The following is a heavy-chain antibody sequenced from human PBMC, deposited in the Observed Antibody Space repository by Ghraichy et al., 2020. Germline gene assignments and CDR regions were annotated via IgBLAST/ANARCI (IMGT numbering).Heavy chain of an antibody. V-gene: IGHV4-34*01. CDR1: GGSFSGYY. Sequence: SETLSLTCAVYGGSFSGYYWSWIRQPPGKGLEWIGEINHSGSTNYNPSLKSRVTISVDTSKNQFSLKLSSVTAADTAVYYCARGRSSSWYGYWFDPWGQGTLVTVSS. CDR3: ARGRSSSWYGYWFDP. CDR2: INHSGST. D-gene: IGHD6-13*01. J-gene: IGHJ5*02.